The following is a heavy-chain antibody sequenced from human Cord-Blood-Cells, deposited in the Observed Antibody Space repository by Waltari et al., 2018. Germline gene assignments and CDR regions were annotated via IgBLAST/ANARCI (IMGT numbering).Heavy chain of an antibody. CDR2: IYYSGST. D-gene: IGHD3-22*01. Sequence: QLQLQESGPGLVKPSETLSLTCTVSGGSISSSRYYWGWIRQPPGKGLEWIGSIYYSGSTYYNPSLKSRVTISVDTSKNQFSLKLSSVTAADTAVYYCASYLVYYYDSSGYFDYWGQGTLVTVSS. CDR3: ASYLVYYYDSSGYFDY. CDR1: GGSISSSRYY. V-gene: IGHV4-39*01. J-gene: IGHJ4*02.